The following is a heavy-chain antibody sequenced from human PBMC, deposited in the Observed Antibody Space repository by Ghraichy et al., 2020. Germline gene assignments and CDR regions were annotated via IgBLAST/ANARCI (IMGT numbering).Heavy chain of an antibody. J-gene: IGHJ6*02. Sequence: GGSLRLSCAASGFTFSSYSMNWVRQAPGKGLEWVSSISSSSSYIYYADSVKGRFTISRDNAKNSLYLQMNSLRAEDTAVYYCARDRGDRIQLWLKRYYYGMDVWGQGTTVTVSS. CDR2: ISSSSSYI. CDR1: GFTFSSYS. D-gene: IGHD5-18*01. CDR3: ARDRGDRIQLWLKRYYYGMDV. V-gene: IGHV3-21*01.